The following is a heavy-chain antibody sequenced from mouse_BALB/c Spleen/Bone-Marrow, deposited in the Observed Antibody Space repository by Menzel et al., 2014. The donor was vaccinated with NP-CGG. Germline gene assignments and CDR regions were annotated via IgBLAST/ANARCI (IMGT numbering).Heavy chain of an antibody. V-gene: IGHV5-6*02. Sequence: EVKLMESGGDLVKPGGSLKLSCAASGFTFSSYGMSWVRQTPDKRLEWVATISSGGSYTYYPDSVKGRFTISRDNAKNTLYLQMNSLKSEDTAMYYGAGRGNWDFRRSFDVWGAGTTVPVSS. CDR1: GFTFSSYG. CDR3: AGRGNWDFRRSFDV. CDR2: ISSGGSYT. D-gene: IGHD4-1*01. J-gene: IGHJ1*01.